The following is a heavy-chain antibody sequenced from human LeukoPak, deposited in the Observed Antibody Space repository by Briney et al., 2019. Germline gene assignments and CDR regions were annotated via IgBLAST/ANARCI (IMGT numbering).Heavy chain of an antibody. CDR3: ARQLGIWAFDI. CDR1: GGSISSYY. J-gene: IGHJ3*02. V-gene: IGHV4-59*08. CDR2: IYYSGST. Sequence: PSETLSLTCTVSGGSISSYYWSWIRQPPGKGLEWIGYIYYSGSTNYNPSLKSRVTISVDTSKNQFSLKPSSVTAADTAVYYCARQLGIWAFDIWGQGTMVTVSS. D-gene: IGHD7-27*01.